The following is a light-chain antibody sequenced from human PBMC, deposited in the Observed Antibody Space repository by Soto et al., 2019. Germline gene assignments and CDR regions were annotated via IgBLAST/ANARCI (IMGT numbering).Light chain of an antibody. CDR2: KAS. CDR3: QQYGNYWT. V-gene: IGKV1-5*03. Sequence: DIQMTQSPSTLSASVGDRVTITCRASQSISSWLAWYQQKPGKAPKLLIYKASSLESGVPSRFSGSGSGTEFTLTISSLQPDDFATYYCQQYGNYWTFGPGTKVEIK. J-gene: IGKJ1*01. CDR1: QSISSW.